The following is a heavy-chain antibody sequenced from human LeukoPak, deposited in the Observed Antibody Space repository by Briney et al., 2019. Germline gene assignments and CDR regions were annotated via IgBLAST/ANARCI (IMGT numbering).Heavy chain of an antibody. CDR1: GFTFNNYA. D-gene: IGHD5-18*01. Sequence: GGSLKLSCAASGFTFNNYAMSWVRQAPGKGLEWVSAISGSGGSTYYADSVKGRFTISRDNSKNTLYLQMNSLRAEDTAVYYCAKGAGYSYGYEVDYWGQGTLVTVSS. V-gene: IGHV3-23*01. CDR2: ISGSGGST. J-gene: IGHJ4*02. CDR3: AKGAGYSYGYEVDY.